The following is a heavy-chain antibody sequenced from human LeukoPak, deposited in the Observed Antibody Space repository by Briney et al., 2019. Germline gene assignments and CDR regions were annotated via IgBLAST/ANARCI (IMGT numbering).Heavy chain of an antibody. D-gene: IGHD1-14*01. CDR1: GGTFSSYA. Sequence: ASVKVSCKASGGTFSSYAISWVRQAPGQGLEWMGGIIPIFGTANYAQKFQGRVTITADESTRTAYMELSSLRSEDTAVYYCARDPEAGRIGAFDIWGQGTMVTVSS. J-gene: IGHJ3*02. CDR3: ARDPEAGRIGAFDI. V-gene: IGHV1-69*13. CDR2: IIPIFGTA.